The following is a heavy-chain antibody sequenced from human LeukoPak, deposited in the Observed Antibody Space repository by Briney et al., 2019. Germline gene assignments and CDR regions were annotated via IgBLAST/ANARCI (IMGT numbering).Heavy chain of an antibody. D-gene: IGHD3-10*01. CDR2: ISYDGSNK. Sequence: GGSLRLSCAASGFTFSSYAMHWVRQAPGKGLEWVAVISYDGSNKYYADSVKGRFTISRDNSKNTLYLQMNGLRAEDTAVYYCASVNDGWFGPFDYWGQGTLVTVSS. J-gene: IGHJ4*02. CDR1: GFTFSSYA. CDR3: ASVNDGWFGPFDY. V-gene: IGHV3-30*04.